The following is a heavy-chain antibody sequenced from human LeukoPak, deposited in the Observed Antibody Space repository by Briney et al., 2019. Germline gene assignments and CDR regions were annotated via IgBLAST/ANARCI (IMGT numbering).Heavy chain of an antibody. CDR3: AKGRDGYNYWDY. V-gene: IGHV3-30*04. D-gene: IGHD5-24*01. Sequence: GGSLRLSCAVFGFTFSSYAMHWVRQAPGKGLEWVAVISYDGSHESYADSVKGRFTISRDNSKNTLYLQMNSLRAEDTAVYYCAKGRDGYNYWDYWGQGTLVTVSS. CDR1: GFTFSSYA. CDR2: ISYDGSHE. J-gene: IGHJ4*02.